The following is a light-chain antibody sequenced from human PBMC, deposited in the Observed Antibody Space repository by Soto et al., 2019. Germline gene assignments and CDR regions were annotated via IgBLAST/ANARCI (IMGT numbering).Light chain of an antibody. CDR3: QQYHTWPIT. Sequence: IVMTPSPATLSVAPGERVTFSCRASQGISRKVAWYQHKPGQAPRLLISGASTGATGIPARFSGSGSGTEFTLTISSLQSEDCEIYYCQQYHTWPITFGGGTKVEIK. V-gene: IGKV3-15*01. CDR1: QGISRK. CDR2: GAS. J-gene: IGKJ4*01.